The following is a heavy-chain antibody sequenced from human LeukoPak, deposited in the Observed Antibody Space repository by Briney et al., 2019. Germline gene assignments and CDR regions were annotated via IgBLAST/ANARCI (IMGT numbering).Heavy chain of an antibody. Sequence: PGGSLRLSCAASGFTFADYAMHWVRHVPGKGLEWVSGISWNSGRIGYADSVKGRFTISRDNAKNSLYLQMNTLRAEDTALYYCAKDIPARDFWSGYSASYYYGMDVWGQGTTVTVSS. CDR2: ISWNSGRI. V-gene: IGHV3-9*01. D-gene: IGHD3-3*01. CDR1: GFTFADYA. J-gene: IGHJ6*02. CDR3: AKDIPARDFWSGYSASYYYGMDV.